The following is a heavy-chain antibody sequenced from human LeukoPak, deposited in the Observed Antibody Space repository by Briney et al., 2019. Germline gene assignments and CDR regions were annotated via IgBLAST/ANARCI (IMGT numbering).Heavy chain of an antibody. CDR2: IIPIFGTA. J-gene: IGHJ6*02. CDR3: ARVVEVVTATPSYYYGMAV. D-gene: IGHD2-21*02. CDR1: GGTFSSYA. Sequence: SVKVSCKASGGTFSSYAISWVRQAPGQGLEWMGGIIPIFGTANYAQKFQGRVTITADESTSTAYMELSSLRSEDTAVYYCARVVEVVTATPSYYYGMAVWGQGTTVTVSS. V-gene: IGHV1-69*13.